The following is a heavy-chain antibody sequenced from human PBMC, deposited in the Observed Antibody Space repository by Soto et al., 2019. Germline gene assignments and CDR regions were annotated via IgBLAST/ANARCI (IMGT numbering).Heavy chain of an antibody. J-gene: IGHJ4*02. D-gene: IGHD2-15*01. CDR1: GFTFSSYA. CDR2: ISGSGGST. Sequence: GGSLRLSCAASGFTFSSYAMSWVCQAPGKGLEWVSAISGSGGSTYYADSVKGRFTISRDNSKNTLYLQMNSLRAEDTAVYYCAKDPLDIVVVVAGQRYYFDYWGQGTLVTVSS. CDR3: AKDPLDIVVVVAGQRYYFDY. V-gene: IGHV3-23*01.